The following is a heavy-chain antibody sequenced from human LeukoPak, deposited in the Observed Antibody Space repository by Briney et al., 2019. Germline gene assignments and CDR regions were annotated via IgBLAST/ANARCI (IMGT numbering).Heavy chain of an antibody. CDR2: IYYSGIT. CDR1: GASFSSSTYY. J-gene: IGHJ4*02. CDR3: ARHAGGISATGTRPFDY. Sequence: KPSETLSLTCTVSGASFSSSTYYWGWIRQPPGKGLEWIGSIYYSGITYYNPSLKSRVTMSVDTSKNQFSLKLSSVTAADTAVYYCARHAGGISATGTRPFDYWGQGTLVTVSS. D-gene: IGHD6-13*01. V-gene: IGHV4-39*01.